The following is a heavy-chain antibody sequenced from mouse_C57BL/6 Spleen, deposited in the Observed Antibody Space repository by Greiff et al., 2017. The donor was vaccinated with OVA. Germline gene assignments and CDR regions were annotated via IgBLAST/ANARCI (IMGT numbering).Heavy chain of an antibody. D-gene: IGHD1-1*01. J-gene: IGHJ4*01. CDR2: INPYNGDT. CDR1: GYSFTGYF. CDR3: ARLGIYYYGSRNAMDY. V-gene: IGHV1-20*01. Sequence: VQLQQSGPELVKPGDSVKISCKASGYSFTGYFMNWVMQSHGKSLEWIGRINPYNGDTFYNQKFKGKATLTVDKSSSTAHMELRSLTSEDSAVYYCARLGIYYYGSRNAMDYWGQGTSVTVSS.